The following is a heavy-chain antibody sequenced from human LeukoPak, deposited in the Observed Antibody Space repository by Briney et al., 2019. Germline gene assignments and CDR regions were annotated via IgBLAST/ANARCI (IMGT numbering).Heavy chain of an antibody. Sequence: ASVKVSCKASGYTFTSYGISRVRQAPGQGLEWMGWISAYNGNTNYAQKLQGRVTMTTDTSTSTAYMELRSLRSDDTAVYYCARHDFWSGYYDGGAFDIWGQGTMVTVSS. D-gene: IGHD3-3*01. CDR3: ARHDFWSGYYDGGAFDI. CDR2: ISAYNGNT. CDR1: GYTFTSYG. V-gene: IGHV1-18*01. J-gene: IGHJ3*02.